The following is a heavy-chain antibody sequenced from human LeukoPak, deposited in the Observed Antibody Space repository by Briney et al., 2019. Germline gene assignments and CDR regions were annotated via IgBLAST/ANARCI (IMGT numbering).Heavy chain of an antibody. D-gene: IGHD1-7*01. J-gene: IGHJ4*02. V-gene: IGHV3-30-3*01. Sequence: PGGSLRLSCAASGVTFSSYDMHWVRQAPGKGLEWVAVISYDGTNKDYADSVKGRLTISRDNSKNTLYLQMNSLRAEDTAVYYCAKVARKSITGTTWNYFDYWGQGTLVTVSS. CDR2: ISYDGTNK. CDR1: GVTFSSYD. CDR3: AKVARKSITGTTWNYFDY.